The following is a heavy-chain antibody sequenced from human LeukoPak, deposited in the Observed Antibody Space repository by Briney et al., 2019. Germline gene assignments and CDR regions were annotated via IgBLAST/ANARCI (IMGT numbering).Heavy chain of an antibody. CDR3: ASLSTFGGVIVGYDY. CDR2: IYYTGST. Sequence: PSETLSLTCTVSGGSISSYYWSWIRQPPGKGLEWIGYIYYTGSTNYNPSLKSRVTISVDTSKNQFSLNLTSVTAADTAVYYCASLSTFGGVIVGYDYWGQGTLVTVSS. CDR1: GGSISSYY. J-gene: IGHJ4*02. V-gene: IGHV4-59*08. D-gene: IGHD3-16*02.